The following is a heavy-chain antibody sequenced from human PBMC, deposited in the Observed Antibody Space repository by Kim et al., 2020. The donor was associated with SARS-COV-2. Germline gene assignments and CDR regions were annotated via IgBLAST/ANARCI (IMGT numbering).Heavy chain of an antibody. V-gene: IGHV3-7*03. Sequence: KYYGNSWKGRFTIARDNAKNSLSLEINNLRAEDRAVYYCVRGPLKAGGDYWGQGTLVTVSS. D-gene: IGHD1-26*01. CDR2: K. J-gene: IGHJ4*02. CDR3: VRGPLKAGGDY.